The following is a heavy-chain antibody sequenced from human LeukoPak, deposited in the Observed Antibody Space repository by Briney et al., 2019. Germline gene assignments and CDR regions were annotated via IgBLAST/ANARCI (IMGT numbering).Heavy chain of an antibody. CDR2: ISSSSSYI. CDR3: ASWLNYYDSSGAGGSDY. CDR1: GFTFSSYS. D-gene: IGHD3-22*01. Sequence: GGSLRLSCAASGFTFSSYSMNWVRQAPGKGLEWVSSISSSSSYIYYADSVKGRFTISRDNAKNSLYLQMNSLRAEDTAVYYCASWLNYYDSSGAGGSDYWGQGTLVTVSS. V-gene: IGHV3-21*01. J-gene: IGHJ4*02.